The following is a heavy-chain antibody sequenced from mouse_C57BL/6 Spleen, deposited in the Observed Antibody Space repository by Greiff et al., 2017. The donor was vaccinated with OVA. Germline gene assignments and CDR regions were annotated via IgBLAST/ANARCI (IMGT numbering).Heavy chain of an antibody. Sequence: QVQLKQPGAELVKPGASVKLSCKASGYTFTSYWMHWVKQRPGQGLEWIGMIHPNSGSTNYNEKFKSKATLTVDKSSSTAYMQLSSLTSEDSAVYDCARRGYYGSSFAWFADWGQGTLVTVSA. CDR3: ARRGYYGSSFAWFAD. CDR1: GYTFTSYW. V-gene: IGHV1-64*01. D-gene: IGHD1-1*01. J-gene: IGHJ3*01. CDR2: IHPNSGST.